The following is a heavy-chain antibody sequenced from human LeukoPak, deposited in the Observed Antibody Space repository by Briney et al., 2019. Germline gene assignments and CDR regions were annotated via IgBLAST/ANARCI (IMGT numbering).Heavy chain of an antibody. D-gene: IGHD6-13*01. J-gene: IGHJ4*02. CDR1: GYTFTDYY. V-gene: IGHV1-2*02. Sequence: GASVTVSFKASGYTFTDYYVHWGRQAPGEGGGGMGWINPNSGGRNYAQTFQGRVTMTRDTSITTAYMELSSLRSEDTAVYYCATPYSSSGTGFDYWGQGTLVTVSS. CDR3: ATPYSSSGTGFDY. CDR2: INPNSGGR.